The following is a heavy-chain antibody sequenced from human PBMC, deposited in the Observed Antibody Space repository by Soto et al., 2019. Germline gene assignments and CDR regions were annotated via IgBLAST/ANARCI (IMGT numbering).Heavy chain of an antibody. CDR1: GDSFTNYA. Sequence: QVLLVQSGAEMKQPGSSVSVSCRASGDSFTNYAFTWVRQAPGQGPEWLGGIILALGTPHYSQRFQGRLTITADESSSTVYMELSSLRSDDAATFYCARSRDMASILDYYYALDVWGQGTTVTVSS. V-gene: IGHV1-69*01. CDR3: ARSRDMASILDYYYALDV. CDR2: IILALGTP. J-gene: IGHJ6*02. D-gene: IGHD3-10*01.